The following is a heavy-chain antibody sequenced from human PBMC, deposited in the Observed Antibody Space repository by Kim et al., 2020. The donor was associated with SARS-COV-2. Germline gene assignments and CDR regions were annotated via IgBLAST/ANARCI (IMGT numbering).Heavy chain of an antibody. D-gene: IGHD6-19*01. CDR3: AKDHPSSGWPAFDS. CDR1: GFTFTSRA. CDR2: INNGGNA. Sequence: GGSLRLSCAASGFTFTSRAMSWVRQAPGKGPEWVASINNGGNAYYADSVKGRFTVSRDITRDTLYLQMNNLRAEDTALYYCAKDHPSSGWPAFDSWGQGTLVTDSS. J-gene: IGHJ4*02. V-gene: IGHV3-23*01.